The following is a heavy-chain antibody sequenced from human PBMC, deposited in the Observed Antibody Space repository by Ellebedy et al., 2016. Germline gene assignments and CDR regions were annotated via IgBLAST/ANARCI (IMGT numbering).Heavy chain of an antibody. D-gene: IGHD3-10*01. J-gene: IGHJ5*02. CDR2: INHSGST. CDR3: ARGSLATMVRGVSRVRFDP. Sequence: GSLRLSCAVYGGSFSGYYWSWIRQPPGKGLEWIGEINHSGSTNYNPSLKSRVTISVDTSKNQFSLKLSSVTAADTAVYYCARGSLATMVRGVSRVRFDPWGQGTLVTVSS. V-gene: IGHV4-34*01. CDR1: GGSFSGYY.